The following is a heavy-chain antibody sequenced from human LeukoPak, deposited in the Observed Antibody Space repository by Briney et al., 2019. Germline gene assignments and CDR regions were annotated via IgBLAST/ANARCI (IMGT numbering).Heavy chain of an antibody. Sequence: SETLSLTCAVYGGSFSGYYWSWIRQPPGKGLEWIGEINHSGSTNYNPSLKSRVTISVDTSKNQFSLKLSSVTAADTAVYYCATGKDIVVVVAATLEYWGQGTLVTVSS. D-gene: IGHD2-15*01. CDR3: ATGKDIVVVVAATLEY. J-gene: IGHJ4*02. V-gene: IGHV4-34*01. CDR1: GGSFSGYY. CDR2: INHSGST.